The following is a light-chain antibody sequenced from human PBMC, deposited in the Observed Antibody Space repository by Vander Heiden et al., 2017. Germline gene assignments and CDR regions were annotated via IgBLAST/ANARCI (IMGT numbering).Light chain of an antibody. CDR3: QQYYSTPLT. CDR1: QSVLYSSNNKNY. V-gene: IGKV4-1*01. CDR2: WAS. J-gene: IGKJ4*01. Sequence: DIVMTQSPDSLAVPLGERATINCKSSQSVLYSSNNKNYLAWYQQKPGQPPKLLIYWASTRESGVPDRFSGSGSGTDFTLTISSPQAEDVAVYYCQQYYSTPLTFGGGTKVEIK.